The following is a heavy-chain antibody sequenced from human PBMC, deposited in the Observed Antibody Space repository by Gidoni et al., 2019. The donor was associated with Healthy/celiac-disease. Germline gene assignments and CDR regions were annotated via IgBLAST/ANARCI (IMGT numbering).Heavy chain of an antibody. V-gene: IGHV1-2*02. CDR2: INPNSGGT. J-gene: IGHJ3*02. CDR3: ARGGKGRGAFDI. D-gene: IGHD3-16*01. Sequence: QVQLVQSGAEVKKPGASVKVSCKASGYTFTGYYMHWVRQAPGQGLEWMGWINPNSGGTNYALKFQGRVTMTRDTSISTAYMELSRLRSDDTAVYYCARGGKGRGAFDIWGQGTMVTVSS. CDR1: GYTFTGYY.